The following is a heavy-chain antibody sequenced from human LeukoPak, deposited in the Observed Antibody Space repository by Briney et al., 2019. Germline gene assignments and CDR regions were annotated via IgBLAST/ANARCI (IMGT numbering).Heavy chain of an antibody. V-gene: IGHV3-23*01. CDR3: AKAPVTTCSGAYCYPFDY. CDR1: GFTFSSYA. J-gene: IGHJ4*02. CDR2: ISVSGNT. D-gene: IGHD2-15*01. Sequence: GGSLRLSCAASGFTFSSYAMSWVRQGPGKGLEWVSAISVSGNTYHSDTVKGRFTISRDSYKNTLYLQMNSLRAEDAAVYYCAKAPVTTCSGAYCYPFDYWGQGTLVTVSS.